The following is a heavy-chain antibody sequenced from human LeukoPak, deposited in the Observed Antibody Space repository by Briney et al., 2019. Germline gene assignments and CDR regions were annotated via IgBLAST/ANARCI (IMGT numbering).Heavy chain of an antibody. CDR1: GYTFTGYY. J-gene: IGHJ6*03. Sequence: ASVKVSCKASGYTFTGYYMHWVRQAPGQGLEWMGWINPNSGGTNYAQKFQARVTITRNTSISTAYMDLSSLGSEDTAVYYCARRAVAYYYYYYMDVWGKGTTVTVSS. D-gene: IGHD6-19*01. CDR2: INPNSGGT. V-gene: IGHV1-2*02. CDR3: ARRAVAYYYYYYMDV.